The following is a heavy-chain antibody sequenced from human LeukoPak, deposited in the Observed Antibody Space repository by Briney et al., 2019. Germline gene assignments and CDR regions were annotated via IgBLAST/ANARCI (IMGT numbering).Heavy chain of an antibody. Sequence: GGSLRLSCAASGFTFSSYGMHRVRQAPGKGLEWVAVIWYDGSNKYYVDSVKGRFTISRDNSKNTLYLQMNSLRAEDTAVYYCARGAYGSGTYHDFDIWGQGTMVTVSS. J-gene: IGHJ3*02. CDR2: IWYDGSNK. CDR3: ARGAYGSGTYHDFDI. CDR1: GFTFSSYG. V-gene: IGHV3-33*01. D-gene: IGHD3-10*01.